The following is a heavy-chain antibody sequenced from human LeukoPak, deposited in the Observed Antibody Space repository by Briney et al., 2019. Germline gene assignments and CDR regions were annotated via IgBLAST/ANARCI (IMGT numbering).Heavy chain of an antibody. Sequence: SETLSLTCTVSGGSISSYYWSWIRQPAGKGLEWIGRIYTSGSTNYNPSLKSRVTMSVDTSKNQFSLKLSSVTAADTAVYYCARSFGSSWRAEHFQHWGQGTLVTVSS. CDR2: IYTSGST. J-gene: IGHJ1*01. CDR3: ARSFGSSWRAEHFQH. CDR1: GGSISSYY. V-gene: IGHV4-4*07. D-gene: IGHD6-13*01.